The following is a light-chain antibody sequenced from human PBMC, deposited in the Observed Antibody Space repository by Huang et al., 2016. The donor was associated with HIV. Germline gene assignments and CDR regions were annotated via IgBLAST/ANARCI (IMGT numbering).Light chain of an antibody. Sequence: IQMTQSPSSLSASLGDRVTITCRASQSIDTYLNWYQQKPGRAPKLLIYAASDLESGAPSRFSGSGSGTEFTLIISSLQPEDFATYYCQQSSTLPRTFGGGTRVEIK. J-gene: IGKJ4*01. V-gene: IGKV1-39*01. CDR2: AAS. CDR1: QSIDTY. CDR3: QQSSTLPRT.